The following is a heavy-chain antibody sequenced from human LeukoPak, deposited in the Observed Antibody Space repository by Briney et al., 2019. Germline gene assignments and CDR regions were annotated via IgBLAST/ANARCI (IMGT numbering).Heavy chain of an antibody. J-gene: IGHJ5*02. CDR1: GDSITSGPYY. V-gene: IGHV4-61*01. Sequence: SETLSLTCTVSGDSITSGPYYWTWIRQPPGKGLEWIGYIYYSGSTNYKPSLKSRVTISVDTSKNQFSLKLSSVAAADTAVYYCARGGYYGSGNDFRFDPWGQGTLVTVSS. CDR3: ARGGYYGSGNDFRFDP. CDR2: IYYSGST. D-gene: IGHD3-10*01.